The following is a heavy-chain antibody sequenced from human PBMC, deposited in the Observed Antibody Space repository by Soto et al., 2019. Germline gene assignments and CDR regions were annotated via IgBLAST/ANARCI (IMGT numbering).Heavy chain of an antibody. CDR3: ARRSPNGDSLDY. CDR1: GASISSSSYY. CDR2: IYYSGSS. V-gene: IGHV4-39*01. J-gene: IGHJ4*02. D-gene: IGHD4-17*01. Sequence: QLQLQESGPGLVKPSETLSLTCTVSGASISSSSYYWGWIRQPPGKGLEWIGSIYYSGSSYYNPSLKSRVTISVDTSKTQFSRKLTSVTAADTAVYYCARRSPNGDSLDYWGQGNLVTVSS.